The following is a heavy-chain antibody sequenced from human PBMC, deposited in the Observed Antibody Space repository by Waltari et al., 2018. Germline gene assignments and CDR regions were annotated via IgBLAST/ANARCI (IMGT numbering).Heavy chain of an antibody. Sequence: QLQLQESGPGLVKPSETLSLTCTVSGGSISSGSYYWGWIRQPPGKGLESSGYISYSGTTYYNLSLKSRVTMSVDTSRDQYSLGLRSVAAADTAVYYCARYYGNGEGWLDPWGQGTLVTVSS. CDR2: ISYSGTT. CDR3: ARYYGNGEGWLDP. D-gene: IGHD3-3*01. CDR1: GGSISSGSYY. J-gene: IGHJ5*02. V-gene: IGHV4-39*07.